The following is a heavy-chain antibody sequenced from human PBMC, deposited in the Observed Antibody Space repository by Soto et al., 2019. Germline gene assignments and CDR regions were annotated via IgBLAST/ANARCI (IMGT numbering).Heavy chain of an antibody. Sequence: EVQLVESGGGLVQPGRSLRLSCAASGFTFDDYAMHWVRQAPGKGLEWVSGISWNSGSITYADSVKGRFTISRDNAKNSLYLHRTSLRLEDTALYFFAKDIGGIYCGGGICQRAGESDGFDIWGQGTVVTVSS. CDR1: GFTFDDYA. J-gene: IGHJ3*02. CDR2: ISWNSGSI. V-gene: IGHV3-9*01. CDR3: AKDIGGIYCGGGICQRAGESDGFDI. D-gene: IGHD2-15*01.